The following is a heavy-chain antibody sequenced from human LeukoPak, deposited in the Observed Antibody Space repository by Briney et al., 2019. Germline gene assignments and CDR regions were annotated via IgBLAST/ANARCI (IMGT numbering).Heavy chain of an antibody. CDR2: IYYSGTA. Sequence: SGALSLTCAVSGDSITNPKWWSWVRQPPGKGLEWLGEIYYSGTANYNPSLKSRVTMSVDTSKNQFSLKLSSVTAADTAVYYCARVRSVTTTPPGWFDPWGQGTLVTVSS. J-gene: IGHJ5*02. CDR3: ARVRSVTTTPPGWFDP. CDR1: GDSITNPKW. V-gene: IGHV4-4*02. D-gene: IGHD4-17*01.